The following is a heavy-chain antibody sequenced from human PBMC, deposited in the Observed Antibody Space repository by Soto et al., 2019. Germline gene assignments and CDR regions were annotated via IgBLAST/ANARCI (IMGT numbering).Heavy chain of an antibody. Sequence: GESLKISCKGSGYSFTSYWIGWVRQMPGKGLEWMGIIYPGDSDTRYSPSFQGQVTISADKSISTSYLQWSSLKASDTAMYYCARLEPSYGSGPIGEVWFDPWGQGTLVTVSS. CDR2: IYPGDSDT. CDR3: ARLEPSYGSGPIGEVWFDP. CDR1: GYSFTSYW. D-gene: IGHD3-10*01. J-gene: IGHJ5*02. V-gene: IGHV5-51*01.